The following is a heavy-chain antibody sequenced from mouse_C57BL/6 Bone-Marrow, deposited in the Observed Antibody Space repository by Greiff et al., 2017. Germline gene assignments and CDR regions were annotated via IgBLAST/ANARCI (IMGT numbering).Heavy chain of an antibody. Sequence: EVHLVESGGGLVQPGESLKLSCESNEYEFPSHDMSWVRKTPEKRLELVAAINSDGGSTYYPDTMERRFIISRDNTKKTLYLQMSSLRSEDTALYYCASPYYDYDRFAYWGQGTLVTVSA. CDR2: INSDGGST. CDR3: ASPYYDYDRFAY. V-gene: IGHV5-2*01. D-gene: IGHD2-4*01. J-gene: IGHJ3*01. CDR1: EYEFPSHD.